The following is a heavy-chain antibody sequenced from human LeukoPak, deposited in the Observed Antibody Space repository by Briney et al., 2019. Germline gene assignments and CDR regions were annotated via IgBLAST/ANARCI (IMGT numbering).Heavy chain of an antibody. V-gene: IGHV1-3*01. CDR1: GYTFTSYA. CDR3: AREGDIVVVPAGLDY. D-gene: IGHD2-2*01. Sequence: ASVKVSCKASGYTFTSYAMHWVRQAPGQRLEWMGWINAGNGNTKYSQKFQGRVTITRDTSASTAYMELSSLRSEDTAVYYCAREGDIVVVPAGLDYWGQGTLVTVSS. CDR2: INAGNGNT. J-gene: IGHJ4*02.